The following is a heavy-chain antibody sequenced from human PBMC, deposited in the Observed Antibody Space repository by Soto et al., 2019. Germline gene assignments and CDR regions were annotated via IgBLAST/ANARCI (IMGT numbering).Heavy chain of an antibody. CDR2: ISYDGGNE. D-gene: IGHD1-26*01. Sequence: GSLRLSCAGSGFTFSSYGIHWVRQAPGKGLEWVALISYDGGNEKYTESVKDRFTISRDDSHNVAYLQMSSLRTEDTAMYYCAKDRYSGTYPTNFDYWGQGSLVTVSS. J-gene: IGHJ4*02. V-gene: IGHV3-30*18. CDR3: AKDRYSGTYPTNFDY. CDR1: GFTFSSYG.